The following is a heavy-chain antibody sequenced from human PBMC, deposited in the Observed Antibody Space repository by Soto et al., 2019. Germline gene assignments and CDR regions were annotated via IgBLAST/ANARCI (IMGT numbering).Heavy chain of an antibody. D-gene: IGHD1-26*01. V-gene: IGHV3-30-3*01. CDR2: ISYDGSNK. CDR1: GFTFSSYA. CDR3: ARARGVGASFSFGYYYYGMDV. J-gene: IGHJ6*02. Sequence: GGSLRLSCAASGFTFSSYAMHWVRQAPGKGLEWVAVISYDGSNKYYADSVKGRFTISRDNSKNTLYLQMNSLRAEDTAVYYCARARGVGASFSFGYYYYGMDVWGQGTTVTVSS.